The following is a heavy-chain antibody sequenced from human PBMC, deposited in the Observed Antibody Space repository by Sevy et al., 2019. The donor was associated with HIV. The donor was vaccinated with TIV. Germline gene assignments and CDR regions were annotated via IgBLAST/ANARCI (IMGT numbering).Heavy chain of an antibody. CDR2: ISGSGGST. Sequence: GGSLRLSCAASGFTFSSYAMSWVRQAPGKGLEWVSAISGSGGSTYYADSVKGRFTISRDNSKNTLYLQMNSLGAEDTAVYYCAKTENYYDSSGYYPDAFDIWGQGTMVTVSS. V-gene: IGHV3-23*01. CDR3: AKTENYYDSSGYYPDAFDI. J-gene: IGHJ3*02. D-gene: IGHD3-22*01. CDR1: GFTFSSYA.